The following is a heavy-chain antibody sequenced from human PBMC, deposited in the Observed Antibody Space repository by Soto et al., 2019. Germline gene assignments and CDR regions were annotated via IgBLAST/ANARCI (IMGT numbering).Heavy chain of an antibody. V-gene: IGHV3-13*01. D-gene: IGHD3-3*01. CDR1: GFTFSSYD. CDR3: ARSGFTIFGVVPLYYYMDV. Sequence: GGSLRLSCAASGFTFSSYDMHWVRQATGKGLEWVSAIGTAGDTYYPGSVKGRFTISRENAKNSLYLQMNSLRAGDTAVYYCARSGFTIFGVVPLYYYMDVWGKGTTVTVSS. J-gene: IGHJ6*03. CDR2: IGTAGDT.